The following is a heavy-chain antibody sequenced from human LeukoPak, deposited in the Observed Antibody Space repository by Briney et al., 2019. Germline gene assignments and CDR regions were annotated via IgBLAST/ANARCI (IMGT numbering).Heavy chain of an antibody. Sequence: GGSLRLSCAASGFTFSGASLNWVRQASGEGLEWVGRVGSKVDNYATAYAESVKGRFIIFREDSKNTAYLQMNSLKTDDTAVYYCSNGHYGLDVWGQGTTVTVSS. V-gene: IGHV3-73*01. CDR2: VGSKVDNYAT. CDR3: SNGHYGLDV. D-gene: IGHD3/OR15-3a*01. J-gene: IGHJ6*02. CDR1: GFTFSGAS.